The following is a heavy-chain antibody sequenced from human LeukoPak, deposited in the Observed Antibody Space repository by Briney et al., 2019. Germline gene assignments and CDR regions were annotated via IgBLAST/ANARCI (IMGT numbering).Heavy chain of an antibody. J-gene: IGHJ2*01. Sequence: PGGSLRLSCAASGFTFSSYAMSWVRQAPGKGLEWVSAISSSGGSTYYADSVKGRFTISRDNSKNTLYLQMNSLRAEDTAVYYCAKGVTYCGGDCYSDWYFDLWGRGTLVTVSS. CDR1: GFTFSSYA. V-gene: IGHV3-23*01. CDR2: ISSSGGST. CDR3: AKGVTYCGGDCYSDWYFDL. D-gene: IGHD2-21*02.